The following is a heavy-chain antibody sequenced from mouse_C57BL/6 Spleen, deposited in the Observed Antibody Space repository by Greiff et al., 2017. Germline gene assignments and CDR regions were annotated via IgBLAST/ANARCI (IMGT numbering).Heavy chain of an antibody. V-gene: IGHV1-82*01. CDR2: IYPGDGDT. Sequence: QVQLQQSGPELVKPGASVRISCKASGYAFSSSWMNWVKQRPGKGLEWIGRIYPGDGDTNYNGKCKGKATLTADKSSSTAYMQLSSLTSEDSAVYFCAREVINTVVAPFDYWGQGTTLTVSS. D-gene: IGHD1-1*01. CDR1: GYAFSSSW. CDR3: AREVINTVVAPFDY. J-gene: IGHJ2*01.